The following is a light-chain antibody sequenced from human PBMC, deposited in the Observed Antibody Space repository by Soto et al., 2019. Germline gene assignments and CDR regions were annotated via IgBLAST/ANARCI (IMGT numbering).Light chain of an antibody. Sequence: DIQMTQSPSSLSASVGGRVTVACRASQTISSWLAWYQQKPGKPPKLLIYKASTLKSGVPSRFSGRGSGTEFTLTISSLQPDDFATYYCQHYNSYSEAFGQGTKVDIK. CDR1: QTISSW. CDR3: QHYNSYSEA. J-gene: IGKJ1*01. CDR2: KAS. V-gene: IGKV1-5*03.